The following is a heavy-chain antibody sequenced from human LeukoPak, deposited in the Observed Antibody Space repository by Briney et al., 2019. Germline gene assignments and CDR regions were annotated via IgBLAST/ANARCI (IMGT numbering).Heavy chain of an antibody. Sequence: PSETLSLTCTVSGGSISSSSDYWGWIRQAPGKGLEWIGSIYYHENTYYNPSLKSRVTISVDTSKNQFSLKLSSVTAADTAVYYCASGHGVRGATVYFDYWGQGTLVTVSS. CDR3: ASGHGVRGATVYFDY. D-gene: IGHD3-10*01. CDR2: IYYHENT. V-gene: IGHV4-39*07. CDR1: GGSISSSSDY. J-gene: IGHJ4*02.